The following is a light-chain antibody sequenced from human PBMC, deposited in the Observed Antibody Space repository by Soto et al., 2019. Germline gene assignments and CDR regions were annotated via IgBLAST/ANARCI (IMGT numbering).Light chain of an antibody. V-gene: IGKV3-20*01. CDR2: DAS. CDR3: QQYGSSPQT. CDR1: QGVSSRY. Sequence: ENVLTQSPGTLSLSPGERATLSCRASQGVSSRYLAWYQQRPGQAPRLLIYDASSRATGIPDRFSGSGSGTDFTLTISRLEPEDFAVYYCQQYGSSPQTFGQGTKVEIK. J-gene: IGKJ1*01.